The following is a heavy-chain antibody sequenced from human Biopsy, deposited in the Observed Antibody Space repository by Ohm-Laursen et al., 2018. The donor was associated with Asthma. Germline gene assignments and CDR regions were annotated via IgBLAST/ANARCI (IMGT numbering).Heavy chain of an antibody. CDR1: GYIFTSYW. J-gene: IGHJ4*02. V-gene: IGHV5-51*01. CDR3: ARLAYGSGSFFDF. D-gene: IGHD3-10*01. Sequence: GESLKISCKVSGYIFTSYWIGWVRQMPGKGLEWMGIIFPGDSDTIYSPSFQGQVTISADKSISTAYLQWSSLKASDTAIYYCARLAYGSGSFFDFWGQGTLVTVAS. CDR2: IFPGDSDT.